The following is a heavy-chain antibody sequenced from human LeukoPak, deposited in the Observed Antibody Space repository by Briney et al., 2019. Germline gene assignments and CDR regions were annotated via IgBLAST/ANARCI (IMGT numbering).Heavy chain of an antibody. D-gene: IGHD3-22*01. V-gene: IGHV3-11*01. CDR2: ISSSGSTI. J-gene: IGHJ3*02. Sequence: PGGSLRLSCAASGFTFSDYYMSWIRQAPGKGLEWVSYISSSGSTIYYADSVKGRFTISRDNAKNSLYLQMNSLRAEDTAVYYCATTYYYDSSGLDAFDIWGQGTMVTVSS. CDR1: GFTFSDYY. CDR3: ATTYYYDSSGLDAFDI.